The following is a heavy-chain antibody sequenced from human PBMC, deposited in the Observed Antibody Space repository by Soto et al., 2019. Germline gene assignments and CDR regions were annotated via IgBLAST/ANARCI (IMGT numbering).Heavy chain of an antibody. CDR1: GYTFTNYW. V-gene: IGHV5-51*01. D-gene: IGHD3-9*01. Sequence: PGESLKISCKGSGYTFTNYWIGSVRQSPGKGLGWMGIIYPGDSATKYNPSFQGQVTISADMSITTTSLRWTTLKASDPAIYYGAASIFYCGMDVWGQGNTGTVSS. J-gene: IGHJ6*02. CDR3: AASIFYCGMDV. CDR2: IYPGDSAT.